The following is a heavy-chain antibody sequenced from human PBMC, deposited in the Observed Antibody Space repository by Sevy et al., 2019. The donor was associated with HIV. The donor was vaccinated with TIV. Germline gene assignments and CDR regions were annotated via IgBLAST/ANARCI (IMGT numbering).Heavy chain of an antibody. CDR2: ISSTGGST. D-gene: IGHD5-18*01. Sequence: GESLKISCAASGFTLSSNAMSWVRQAPGKGLEWVSSISSTGGSTYHADSVRGRFSISIDNSKNTLYLHMNSLRAEDTAVYYCAKDPNVDTAMAYYFDYWGQGTLVTVSS. CDR1: GFTLSSNA. CDR3: AKDPNVDTAMAYYFDY. J-gene: IGHJ4*02. V-gene: IGHV3-23*01.